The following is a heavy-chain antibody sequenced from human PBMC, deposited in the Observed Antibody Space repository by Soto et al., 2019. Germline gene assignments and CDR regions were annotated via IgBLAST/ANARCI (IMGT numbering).Heavy chain of an antibody. J-gene: IGHJ5*02. CDR3: ARSWGGDGYYH. CDR1: GDSLNSGAYY. V-gene: IGHV4-61*03. Sequence: SETLSLTCNVSGDSLNSGAYYWTWIRQSPGRGLEWIGHIYHTGSTNYNPSLRSRLTISLDTSKSHFSLTLKFVNDVDTGVYYCARSWGGDGYYHSGNVTLVTVSS. CDR2: IYHTGST. D-gene: IGHD5-12*01.